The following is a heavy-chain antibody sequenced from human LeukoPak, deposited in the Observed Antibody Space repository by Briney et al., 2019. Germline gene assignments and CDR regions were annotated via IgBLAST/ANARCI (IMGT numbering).Heavy chain of an antibody. J-gene: IGHJ6*03. CDR3: ARHAVAAAGFYYYYYMDV. Sequence: PSETLSLTCTVSGGSISSYYWSWIRQPPGKGLEWIGYIYTSGSTNYNPSLKSRVTISVDTSKNQFSRKLSTVTAAATAVYYCARHAVAAAGFYYYYYMDVWGKGTTVTVSS. CDR2: IYTSGST. V-gene: IGHV4-4*09. D-gene: IGHD6-13*01. CDR1: GGSISSYY.